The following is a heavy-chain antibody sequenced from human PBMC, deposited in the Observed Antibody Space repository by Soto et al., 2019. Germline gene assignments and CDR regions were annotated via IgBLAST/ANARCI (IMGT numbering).Heavy chain of an antibody. D-gene: IGHD3-22*01. CDR2: IYSGGST. CDR3: ARANSGYDSSGYYCWY. V-gene: IGHV3-66*01. Sequence: EVQLVESGGGLVQPGGSLRLSCAASGFTVSSNYMSWVRQAPGKGLEWVSVIYSGGSTYYADSVKGRFTISRDNSKNTLYLQMNSLRAEDTAVYYCARANSGYDSSGYYCWYWGQGTLVTVSS. CDR1: GFTVSSNY. J-gene: IGHJ4*02.